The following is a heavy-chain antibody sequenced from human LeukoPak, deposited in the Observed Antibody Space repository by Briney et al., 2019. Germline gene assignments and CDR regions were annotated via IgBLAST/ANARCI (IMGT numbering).Heavy chain of an antibody. J-gene: IGHJ4*02. CDR2: INHSGSP. Sequence: PSETLSLTCAVYGGSFSDYYWTWIRQPPGKGLEWIGEINHSGSPNNNPSLKSRVSISFDTSKNQFSLKLTSVAAADTAVYYCGSRRTAMFGVIKGPIDYWGQGTLVTVSS. CDR3: GSRRTAMFGVIKGPIDY. CDR1: GGSFSDYY. D-gene: IGHD3-3*01. V-gene: IGHV4-34*01.